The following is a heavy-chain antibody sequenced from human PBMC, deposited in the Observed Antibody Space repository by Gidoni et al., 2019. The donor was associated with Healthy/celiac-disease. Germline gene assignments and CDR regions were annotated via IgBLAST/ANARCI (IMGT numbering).Heavy chain of an antibody. J-gene: IGHJ4*02. CDR3: AKEPRVLRYFDF. CDR1: GFTFRSYA. CDR2: ISGSGGST. V-gene: IGHV3-23*01. D-gene: IGHD3-9*01. Sequence: EGQLLEAGGGWVQPGGSLRLAGAASGFTFRSYAMSWVRQAPGKGLEWVSAISGSGGSTYYADSVKGRFTISRDNSKNTLYLQMNSLRAEDTAVYYCAKEPRVLRYFDFWGQGTLVTVSS.